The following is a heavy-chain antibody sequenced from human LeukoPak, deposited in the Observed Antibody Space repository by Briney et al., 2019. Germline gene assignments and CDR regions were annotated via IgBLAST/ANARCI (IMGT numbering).Heavy chain of an antibody. D-gene: IGHD6-13*01. CDR2: IYHSAST. J-gene: IGHJ4*02. V-gene: IGHV4-38-2*02. Sequence: SETLSLTRTVSGYSISSGYYWGWIRQPPGKGLEWIGSIYHSASTYYNPSLKSRVTISVDTSKNQFSLKLSSVTAADTAVYYCARFVAAAGFDYWGQGTLVTVSS. CDR1: GYSISSGYY. CDR3: ARFVAAAGFDY.